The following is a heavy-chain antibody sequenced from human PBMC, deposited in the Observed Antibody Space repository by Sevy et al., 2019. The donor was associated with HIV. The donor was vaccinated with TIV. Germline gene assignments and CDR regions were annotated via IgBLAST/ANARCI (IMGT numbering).Heavy chain of an antibody. CDR3: AKDLKIVGATRGAFDI. CDR1: GFTFSSYA. CDR2: ISGSGGST. D-gene: IGHD1-26*01. J-gene: IGHJ3*02. Sequence: GGSLRLPCAASGFTFSSYAMSWVRQAPGKGLEWVSAISGSGGSTYCADSVKGRFTISRDNSKNTLYLQMNSLRAEDTAVYYCAKDLKIVGATRGAFDIWGQGTMVTVSS. V-gene: IGHV3-23*01.